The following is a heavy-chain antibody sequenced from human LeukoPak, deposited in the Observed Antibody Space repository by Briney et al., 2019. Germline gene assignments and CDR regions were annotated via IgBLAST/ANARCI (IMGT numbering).Heavy chain of an antibody. J-gene: IGHJ4*02. CDR2: IKKDGSEK. D-gene: IGHD6-13*01. CDR3: AKDFRAAAAGSFDY. V-gene: IGHV3-7*01. CDR1: GFTFSSYW. Sequence: TGGSLRLSCAASGFTFSSYWMSWVRQAPGKGLEWVANIKKDGSEKYYVDSVKGRFTISRDNAKNSLYLQMNSLRTEDTAVYYCAKDFRAAAAGSFDYWGQGTLVTVSS.